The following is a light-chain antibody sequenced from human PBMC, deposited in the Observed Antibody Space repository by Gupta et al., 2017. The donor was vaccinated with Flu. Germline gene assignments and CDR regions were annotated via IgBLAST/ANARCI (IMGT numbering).Light chain of an antibody. J-gene: IGKJ1*01. CDR3: QQYYRTPWT. V-gene: IGKV4-1*01. Sequence: NCKSIQTVLYSPNNKNYLAWYQQKAGQRPKLLIYCASSQQSWVPDRFTGSASGTDFTLTISSLQAEDVAFYYCQQYYRTPWTFGQGTKVEIK. CDR2: CAS. CDR1: QTVLYSPNNKNY.